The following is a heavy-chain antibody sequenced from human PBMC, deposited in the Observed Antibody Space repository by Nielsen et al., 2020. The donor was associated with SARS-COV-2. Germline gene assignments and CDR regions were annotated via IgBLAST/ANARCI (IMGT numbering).Heavy chain of an antibody. CDR3: ARQDINMGRGGHGMDV. D-gene: IGHD2-15*01. Sequence: SETLSLTCSVSGGSIESYEHYWSWIRQPPGKGLEWIGCMYYSGTAYYNSSLSSRVSISLDTSRNHFSLKLISVTAADTAVYYCARQDINMGRGGHGMDVWGQGKSVSVSS. CDR1: GGSIESYEHY. V-gene: IGHV4-39*01. J-gene: IGHJ6*02. CDR2: MYYSGTA.